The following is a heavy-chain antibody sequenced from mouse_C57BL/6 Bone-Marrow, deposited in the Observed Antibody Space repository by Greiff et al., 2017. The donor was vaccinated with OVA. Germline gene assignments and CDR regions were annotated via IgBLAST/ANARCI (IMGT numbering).Heavy chain of an antibody. CDR3: TRLLDAMDY. J-gene: IGHJ4*01. V-gene: IGHV5-9-1*02. Sequence: EVQGVESGEGLVKPGGSLKLSCAASGFTFSSYAMSWVRQTPEKRLEWVAYISSGGDYIYYADTVKGRFTISRDNARNTLYLQMSRLKSEDTAMYYCTRLLDAMDYWGQGTAVTVSS. D-gene: IGHD2-1*01. CDR1: GFTFSSYA. CDR2: ISSGGDYI.